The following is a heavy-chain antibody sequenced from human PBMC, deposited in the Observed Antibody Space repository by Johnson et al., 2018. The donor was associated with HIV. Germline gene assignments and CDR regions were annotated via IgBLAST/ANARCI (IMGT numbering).Heavy chain of an antibody. Sequence: VQLVESGGGVVQPGRSLRLSCAASGFTFSSYGMHWVRQAPGKGLEWVANINQDGSEKYYVDSVKGRFTISRDNAKNSLYLQMNSLRAEDTAVYYCAAGDDFDIWGQGTMVTVSS. CDR2: INQDGSEK. CDR3: AAGDDFDI. V-gene: IGHV3-7*05. J-gene: IGHJ3*02. CDR1: GFTFSSYG.